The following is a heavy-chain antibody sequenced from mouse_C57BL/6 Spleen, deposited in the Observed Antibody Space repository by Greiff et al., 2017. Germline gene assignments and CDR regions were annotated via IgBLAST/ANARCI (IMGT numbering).Heavy chain of an antibody. D-gene: IGHD3-2*02. V-gene: IGHV1-18*01. CDR3: AREGPLRPTGLDY. CDR2: INPNNGGT. Sequence: EVKLQQSGPELVKPGASVKIPCKASGYTFTDYNMDWVQQSHGKSLEWIGDINPNNGGTIYNQKFKGKDTLTVDKSSSTAYMELRSLTSEDTAVYYCAREGPLRPTGLDYWGQGTTLTVSS. J-gene: IGHJ2*01. CDR1: GYTFTDYN.